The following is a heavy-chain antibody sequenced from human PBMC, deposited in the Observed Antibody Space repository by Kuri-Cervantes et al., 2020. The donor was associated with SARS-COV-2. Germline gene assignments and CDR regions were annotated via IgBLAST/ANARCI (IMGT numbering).Heavy chain of an antibody. CDR3: ARVKYYDSSGYLYWYFDL. D-gene: IGHD3-22*01. Sequence: SETLSLTCAVYGVSFSGYYWSWIRQPPGKGLEWIGEINHSGSTNYNPSLKSRVTISVDTSKNQFSLKLSSVTAADTAVYYCARVKYYDSSGYLYWYFDLWGRGTLVTVSS. J-gene: IGHJ2*01. CDR2: INHSGST. CDR1: GVSFSGYY. V-gene: IGHV4-34*01.